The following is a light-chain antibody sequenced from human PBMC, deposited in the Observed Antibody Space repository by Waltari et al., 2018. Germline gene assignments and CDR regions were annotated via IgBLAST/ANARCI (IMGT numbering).Light chain of an antibody. Sequence: SYELTQPPSVSVSPGQTARITCSGHELPRKYAYWFQQKSGQAPRLVIYEDTKRPSGIPARVSGSSSGVVATLTITGAQVDDEADYYCYSSDTTGLRVFGGGTTVVVL. CDR2: EDT. V-gene: IGLV3-10*01. CDR3: YSSDTTGLRV. CDR1: ELPRKY. J-gene: IGLJ1*01.